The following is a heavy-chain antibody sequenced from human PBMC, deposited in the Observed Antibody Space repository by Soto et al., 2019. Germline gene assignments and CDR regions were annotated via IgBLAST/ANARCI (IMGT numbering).Heavy chain of an antibody. CDR2: ISYDGRNK. J-gene: IGHJ4*02. Sequence: PGGSLRLSCAASGFTFSSYGMDWVRQAPGKGLEWVAVISYDGRNKYYADSVKGRFTISRDNSKNTQYLLMNSLRAEDTAIYYCAKGGRYYDISAYKDYFDYWGQGTLVTVSS. D-gene: IGHD3-22*01. CDR1: GFTFSSYG. V-gene: IGHV3-30*18. CDR3: AKGGRYYDISAYKDYFDY.